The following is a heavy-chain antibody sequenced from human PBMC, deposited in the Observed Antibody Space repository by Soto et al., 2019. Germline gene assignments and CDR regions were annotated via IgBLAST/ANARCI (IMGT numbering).Heavy chain of an antibody. CDR2: IGNGGSAV. J-gene: IGHJ5*02. Sequence: DVHLLDSGGDLVQPGGSLKLSCTASGFTFASFAMSWVRQAPGIGLEWVSSIGNGGSAVHYADSVKGRFTISRDDSKSTLYLQMNSLRPEDTATYYCTKAPLPSGGRRLRWFDLWGQGTLVTVSS. CDR3: TKAPLPSGGRRLRWFDL. CDR1: GFTFASFA. V-gene: IGHV3-23*01. D-gene: IGHD2-15*01.